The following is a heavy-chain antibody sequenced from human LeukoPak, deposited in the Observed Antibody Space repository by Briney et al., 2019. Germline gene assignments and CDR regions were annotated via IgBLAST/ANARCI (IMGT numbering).Heavy chain of an antibody. J-gene: IGHJ6*03. D-gene: IGHD6-13*01. Sequence: GGSLRLSCAASGFTFSSYAMSWVRQAPGKGLEWVSAISGSGGSTYYADSVKGRFTISRDNSKNTLYLQMNSLRAEDTAVYYCAKGVAAAGTATDYYYMDDWGKGTTVTVSS. CDR2: ISGSGGST. CDR3: AKGVAAAGTATDYYYMDD. V-gene: IGHV3-23*01. CDR1: GFTFSSYA.